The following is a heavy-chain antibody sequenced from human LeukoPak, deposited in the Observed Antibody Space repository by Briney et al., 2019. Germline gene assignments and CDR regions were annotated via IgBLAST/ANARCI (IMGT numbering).Heavy chain of an antibody. Sequence: PGGSLRLSCAASGFTFSSYGMHWVRQAPGKGLEWVAFIRYDGSNKYYAGSVRGRFTISRDNSKNTLYLQMNSLRAEDTAVYYCAGAGSGSYSVWGQGTLVTVSS. CDR3: AGAGSGSYSV. D-gene: IGHD3-10*01. V-gene: IGHV3-30*02. J-gene: IGHJ4*02. CDR2: IRYDGSNK. CDR1: GFTFSSYG.